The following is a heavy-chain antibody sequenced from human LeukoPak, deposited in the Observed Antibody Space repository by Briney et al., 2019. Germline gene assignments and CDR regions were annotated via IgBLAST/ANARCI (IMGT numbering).Heavy chain of an antibody. D-gene: IGHD2-2*01. CDR2: IYYSGST. CDR3: ARAQRGYCSSTSCYYAWFDP. Sequence: KTSETLSLTCAVYGGSFSGYYWSWIRQPPGKGLEWIGYIYYSGSTNYNPSLKSRVTISVDTSKNQFSLKLSSVTAADTAVYYCARAQRGYCSSTSCYYAWFDPWGQGTLVTVSS. V-gene: IGHV4-59*01. CDR1: GGSFSGYY. J-gene: IGHJ5*02.